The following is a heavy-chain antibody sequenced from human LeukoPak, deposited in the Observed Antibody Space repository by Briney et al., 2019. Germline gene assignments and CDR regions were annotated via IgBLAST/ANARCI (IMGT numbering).Heavy chain of an antibody. Sequence: GESLKISCKGSGYSFTSHWIGWVRQMPGKGLEWMGIIYPGDSDTRYSPSFQGQVTISADKSISTAYLQWSSLKASDTAMYYCARRNYDILTGYLYNWFDPWGQGTLVTVSS. V-gene: IGHV5-51*01. D-gene: IGHD3-9*01. CDR1: GYSFTSHW. CDR3: ARRNYDILTGYLYNWFDP. J-gene: IGHJ5*02. CDR2: IYPGDSDT.